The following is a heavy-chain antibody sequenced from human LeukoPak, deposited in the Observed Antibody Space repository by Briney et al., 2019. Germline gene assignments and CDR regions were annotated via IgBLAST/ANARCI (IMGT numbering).Heavy chain of an antibody. J-gene: IGHJ6*04. CDR1: GFTFSSYS. D-gene: IGHD3-9*01. Sequence: AGGSLRLSCAASGFTFSSYSMNWVRQAPGKGLEWVSSISSSSSYIYYADSVKGRFTISRDNAKNSLYLQMNSLRAEDTAVYYCARVQRYFDWLPDVWGKGTTVTISS. CDR3: ARVQRYFDWLPDV. V-gene: IGHV3-21*01. CDR2: ISSSSSYI.